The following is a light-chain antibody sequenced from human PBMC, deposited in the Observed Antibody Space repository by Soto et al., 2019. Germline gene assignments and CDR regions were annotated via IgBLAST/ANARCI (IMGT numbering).Light chain of an antibody. CDR1: SSNIGGNS. Sequence: QSVLTQPHSVSAAPGQKVTISCSGSSSNIGGNSVSWYQQLPGTAPKLLIYDDNKRPSGIPDRFSGSKSGTSATLGITGLQTGDEADYYCGSWDSSLSAYVFGTGTRSPS. CDR2: DDN. CDR3: GSWDSSLSAYV. J-gene: IGLJ1*01. V-gene: IGLV1-51*01.